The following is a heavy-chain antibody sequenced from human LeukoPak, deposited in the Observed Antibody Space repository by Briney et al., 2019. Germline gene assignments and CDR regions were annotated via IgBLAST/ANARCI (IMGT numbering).Heavy chain of an antibody. CDR2: INHSGIT. Sequence: TSETLSLTCTVSGASISGSSHYFWGWIRQTAGKGLEWIGEINHSGITNYNPSLKSRVTISVDTSKNQFSLKLSSVTAADTAVYYFARRKYYYGSGSYYRYNWFDPWGQGTLVTVSS. D-gene: IGHD3-10*01. CDR1: GASISGSSHYF. V-gene: IGHV4-34*01. CDR3: ARRKYYYGSGSYYRYNWFDP. J-gene: IGHJ5*02.